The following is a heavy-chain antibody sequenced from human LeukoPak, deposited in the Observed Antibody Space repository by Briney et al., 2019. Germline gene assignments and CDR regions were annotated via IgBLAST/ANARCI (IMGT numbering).Heavy chain of an antibody. CDR3: AKEALDCRGGSCYSSYFDY. CDR2: IRFDGSNT. J-gene: IGHJ4*02. CDR1: GFTFSSYA. Sequence: GGSLRLSCAASGFTFSSYAMSWVRQSPGRGLEWVAFIRFDGSNTYYPDSVRGRFTISRDNSKNTLFLQMNSLRADDTAVYYCAKEALDCRGGSCYSSYFDYWGQGTLVSVS. D-gene: IGHD2-15*01. V-gene: IGHV3-30*02.